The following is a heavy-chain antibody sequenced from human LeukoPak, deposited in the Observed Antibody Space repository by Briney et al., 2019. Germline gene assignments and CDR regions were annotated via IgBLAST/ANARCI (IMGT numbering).Heavy chain of an antibody. CDR1: GFTFNTYA. CDR2: ISGSGEST. J-gene: IGHJ4*02. V-gene: IGHV3-23*01. Sequence: GGYLRFYCSASGFTFNTYAMSWLRQAPGKGLEWVSDISGSGESTYYADSVKGRFIISRDNSKNTLYLQMTSLRAEDTAVYYCAKDFESGDYFDYWGQGTLVTVSS. CDR3: AKDFESGDYFDY. D-gene: IGHD3-10*01.